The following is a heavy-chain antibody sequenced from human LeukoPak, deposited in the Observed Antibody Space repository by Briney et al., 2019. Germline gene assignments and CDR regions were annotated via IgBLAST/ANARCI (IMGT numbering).Heavy chain of an antibody. D-gene: IGHD1-26*01. J-gene: IGHJ4*02. CDR1: GGSINSYY. CDR3: ARSGGSGTYYDGSFDY. CDR2: IYTSGST. V-gene: IGHV4-4*07. Sequence: SETLSLTCTVSGGSINSYYWSWIRQPPGMGLEWIGRIYTSGSTAYNPSLKSRVTMSVDTSKNQFSLKLYSVTAADTAVYYCARSGGSGTYYDGSFDYWGQGTLVTVSS.